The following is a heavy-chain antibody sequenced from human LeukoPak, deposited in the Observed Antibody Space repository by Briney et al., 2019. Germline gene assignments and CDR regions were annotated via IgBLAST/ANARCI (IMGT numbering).Heavy chain of an antibody. CDR2: ISYDGSNK. D-gene: IGHD2-2*01. V-gene: IGHV3-30*04. CDR3: ARDFSPGSTSHYYYYYGMDV. CDR1: GFTFSSYA. J-gene: IGHJ6*02. Sequence: GRSLRLSCAASGFTFSSYAMHWVRQAPGKGLEWVAVISYDGSNKYYADSVKGRFTISRDNSKNTLYLQMNSLRAEDTAVYYCARDFSPGSTSHYYYYYGMDVWSQGTTVTVSS.